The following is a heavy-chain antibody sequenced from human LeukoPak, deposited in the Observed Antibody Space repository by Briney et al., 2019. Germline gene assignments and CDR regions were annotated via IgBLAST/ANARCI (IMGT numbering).Heavy chain of an antibody. CDR1: GFSFTTYW. D-gene: IGHD3-22*01. CDR3: ARIPKSNYDSSGYSDY. CDR2: IYPGDSDT. V-gene: IGHV5-51*01. Sequence: GESLKISCKGSGFSFTTYWIGWVRQMPGKGLEWMGIIYPGDSDTNYSQSFQGHVTISADKSISTAYLQWSSLKASDTAMYYCARIPKSNYDSSGYSDYWGQGTLVTVSS. J-gene: IGHJ4*02.